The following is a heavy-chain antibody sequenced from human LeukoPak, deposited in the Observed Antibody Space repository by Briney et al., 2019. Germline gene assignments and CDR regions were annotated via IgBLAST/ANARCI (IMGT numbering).Heavy chain of an antibody. CDR1: GFTFSVYG. CDR2: IGHDGSFK. J-gene: IGHJ4*02. V-gene: IGHV3-33*01. D-gene: IGHD6-13*01. CDR3: ARDSSSWHPFDY. Sequence: GGSLRLSCAASGFTFSVYGMHWVRQAPGKGLEWLAVIGHDGSFKLYPDSVKGRFTISRDNSKNTLYLQMDSLRVEDTAVYYCARDSSSWHPFDYWGQGTLVTVSS.